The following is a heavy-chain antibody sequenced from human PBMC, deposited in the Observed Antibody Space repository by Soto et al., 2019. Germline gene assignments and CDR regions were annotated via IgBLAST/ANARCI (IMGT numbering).Heavy chain of an antibody. CDR1: GGSISSYY. V-gene: IGHV4-59*01. CDR2: IYYSGST. CDR3: ARDGMYYYDSSGYHRSYYGMDV. D-gene: IGHD3-22*01. J-gene: IGHJ6*02. Sequence: PSETLSLTCTVSGGSISSYYWSWIRQPPGKRLEWIGYIYYSGSTNYNPSLKSRVTISVDTSKNQFSLKLSSVTAADTAVYYCARDGMYYYDSSGYHRSYYGMDVWGQGTTVTVSS.